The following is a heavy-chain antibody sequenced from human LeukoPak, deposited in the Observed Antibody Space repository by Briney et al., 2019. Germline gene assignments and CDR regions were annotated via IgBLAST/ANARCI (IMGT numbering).Heavy chain of an antibody. CDR2: INPNNGGT. D-gene: IGHD3-22*01. V-gene: IGHV1-2*02. CDR3: ARDERYDSSGYPFDY. J-gene: IGHJ4*02. Sequence: ASVKVSCKASGYTFTGYFIHWVRQAPGQGLEWMGWINPNNGGTKYAQKFQDRVTMARDTSISTAYMELSRLRSDDTAVYYCARDERYDSSGYPFDYWGQGTLVTVSS. CDR1: GYTFTGYF.